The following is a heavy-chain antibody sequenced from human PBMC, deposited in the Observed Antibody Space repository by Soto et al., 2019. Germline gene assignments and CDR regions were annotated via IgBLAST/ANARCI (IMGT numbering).Heavy chain of an antibody. CDR3: AREEYTYGMVLAYHAMDV. D-gene: IGHD3-16*01. CDR1: GFTFTSSA. V-gene: IGHV1-58*01. Sequence: ASAKVSCKASGFTFTSSAVQRARQARGQRSEWIGWIVVGSGNTNYAQKFQGRVTITADESTSTAYMELSSLRSEDTAMYYCAREEYTYGMVLAYHAMDVWGQGSTLTASS. CDR2: IVVGSGNT. J-gene: IGHJ6*02.